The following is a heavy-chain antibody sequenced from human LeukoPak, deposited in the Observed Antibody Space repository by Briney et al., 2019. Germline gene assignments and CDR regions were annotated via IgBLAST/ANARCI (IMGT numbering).Heavy chain of an antibody. CDR3: ARANGGSGSYYDYYYGMDV. CDR2: IWYDGSNK. D-gene: IGHD3-10*01. CDR1: GFTFSSYG. J-gene: IGHJ6*02. V-gene: IGHV3-33*01. Sequence: GGSLRLSCAASGFTFSSYGMHWVRQAPGKGLEWVAVIWYDGSNKYYADSVKGRFTISRDNSKNTLYLQMNSLRAEDTAVYYCARANGGSGSYYDYYYGMDVWSQGTTVTVSS.